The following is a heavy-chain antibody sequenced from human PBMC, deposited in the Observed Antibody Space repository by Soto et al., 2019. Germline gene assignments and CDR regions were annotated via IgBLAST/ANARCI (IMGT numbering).Heavy chain of an antibody. J-gene: IGHJ6*02. V-gene: IGHV1-69*01. CDR1: GGTFSSYA. D-gene: IGHD2-2*01. CDR2: IIPISETT. CDR3: ARSQGSSTSLEIYYYYYYGMDV. Sequence: QVQLVQSGAAVKKPGSSVKVSCKASGGTFSSYAISWVRQAPGQGLDWMGGIIPISETTNYAEKFQGRVTITADESKSTAYMERSSLRSEDTAVYYCARSQGSSTSLEIYYYYYYGMDVWGQGSTVTVSS.